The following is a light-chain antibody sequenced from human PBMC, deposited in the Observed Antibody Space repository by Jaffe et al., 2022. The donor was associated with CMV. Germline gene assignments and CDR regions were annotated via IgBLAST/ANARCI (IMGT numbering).Light chain of an antibody. CDR1: QSLVSSDGNSY. Sequence: DVVMTQSPLSLPVTLGQPASISCRSSQSLVSSDGNSYLNWFHQRPGQSPRRLIYKASIRDSGVPDRFSGSGSGTDFTLRISRVEAEDAGVYYCMQVSHPWTFGQGTKVEIK. CDR2: KAS. CDR3: MQVSHPWT. J-gene: IGKJ1*01. V-gene: IGKV2-30*01.